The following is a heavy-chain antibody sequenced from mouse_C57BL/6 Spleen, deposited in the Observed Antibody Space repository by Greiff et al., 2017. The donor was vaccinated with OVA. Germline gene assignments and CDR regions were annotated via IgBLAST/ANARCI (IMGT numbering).Heavy chain of an antibody. CDR3: TRDWVDY. Sequence: VQVVESGAELVRPGASVTLSCKASGYTFTDYEMHWVKQTPVHGLEWIGAIDPETGGTAYNQKFKGKAILTADKSSSTAYMELRSLTSEDSAVYYCTRDWVDYWGQGTTLTVSS. CDR2: IDPETGGT. D-gene: IGHD4-1*01. CDR1: GYTFTDYE. J-gene: IGHJ2*01. V-gene: IGHV1-15*01.